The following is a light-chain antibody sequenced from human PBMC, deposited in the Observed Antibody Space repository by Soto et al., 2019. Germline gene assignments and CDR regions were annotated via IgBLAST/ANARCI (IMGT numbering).Light chain of an antibody. CDR3: QQYKNWPPLT. Sequence: EIVMTQSPATLSVSPGETATLSCRASQSVGSAVAWYQHKPGQAPRLLIVGASIRATGVPGRFSGGGSGTELTLTISSLQSEDFAVNYCQQYKNWPPLTFGGGTTVEIK. J-gene: IGKJ4*01. CDR1: QSVGSA. CDR2: GAS. V-gene: IGKV3-15*01.